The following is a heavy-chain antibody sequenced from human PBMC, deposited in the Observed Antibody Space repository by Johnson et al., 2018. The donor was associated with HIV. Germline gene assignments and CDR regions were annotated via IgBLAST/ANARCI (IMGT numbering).Heavy chain of an antibody. D-gene: IGHD6-6*01. CDR3: ARVEQLGAFDI. J-gene: IGHJ3*02. Sequence: QVQLVESGGGVVQPGRSLRLSCAASGFTFNSYGMHWVRQAPGKGLEWVTVISYDGSNKYYADSVKGRFTISRDNSKNTLYLQMNSLRVEDTAVYYCARVEQLGAFDIWGQGTMVTVSS. CDR1: GFTFNSYG. V-gene: IGHV3-30*19. CDR2: ISYDGSNK.